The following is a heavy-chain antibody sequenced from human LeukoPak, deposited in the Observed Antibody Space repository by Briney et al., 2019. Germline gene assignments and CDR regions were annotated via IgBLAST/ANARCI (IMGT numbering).Heavy chain of an antibody. CDR2: ISRSGDT. CDR1: GASITRSNW. V-gene: IGHV4-4*02. D-gene: IGHD1-1*01. Sequence: PSGTLSLTCAVSGASITRSNWWSWVRQTPEKGLEWIGEISRSGDTHYNPSLKSRLTLPMDKSKNQFSLKLNFVTAADTAVYYCARGDNWMLDHWGQGALVTASS. J-gene: IGHJ5*02. CDR3: ARGDNWMLDH.